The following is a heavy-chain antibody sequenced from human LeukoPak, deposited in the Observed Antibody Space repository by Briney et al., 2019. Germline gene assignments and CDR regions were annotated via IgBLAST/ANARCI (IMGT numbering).Heavy chain of an antibody. V-gene: IGHV4-30-2*01. CDR3: ANKVYCSRTSCHPAGY. J-gene: IGHJ4*02. D-gene: IGHD2-2*01. CDR2: IYHSGST. CDR1: GGSISSGGYS. Sequence: PSETLSLTCAVSGGSISSGGYSWSWIRQPPGKGLEWIGYIYHSGSTYYNPTLKSRATISLVTSTNQFFPDLTSVTAADTAVYYCANKVYCSRTSCHPAGYWGQGILVTVSS.